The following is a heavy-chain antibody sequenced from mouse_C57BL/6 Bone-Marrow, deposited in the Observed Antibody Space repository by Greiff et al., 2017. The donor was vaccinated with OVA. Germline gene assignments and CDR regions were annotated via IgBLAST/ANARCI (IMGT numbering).Heavy chain of an antibody. Sequence: VQLKESGGGLVQPKGSLKLSCAASGFTFNTYAMHWVRQAPGKGLEWVARIRSKSSNYATYYADSVKDRFTISRDDSQSMLYLQMNNLKTEDTAMYYCVRGLLRFHYYAMDYWGQGTSVTVSS. CDR1: GFTFNTYA. D-gene: IGHD2-3*01. J-gene: IGHJ4*01. V-gene: IGHV10-3*01. CDR3: VRGLLRFHYYAMDY. CDR2: IRSKSSNYAT.